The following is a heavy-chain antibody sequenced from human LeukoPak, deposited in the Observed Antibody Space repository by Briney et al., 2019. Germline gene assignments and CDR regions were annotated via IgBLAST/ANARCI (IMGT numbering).Heavy chain of an antibody. Sequence: SEALSLTCAVYGGSFSGYYWSWIRQPPGKGLEWIGYIYYSGSTNYNPSLKSRVTISVDTSKNQFSLKLSSVTAAGTAVYYCARATPYYYGSGGDYFDYWGQGTLVTVSS. V-gene: IGHV4-59*01. J-gene: IGHJ4*02. D-gene: IGHD3-10*01. CDR1: GGSFSGYY. CDR2: IYYSGST. CDR3: ARATPYYYGSGGDYFDY.